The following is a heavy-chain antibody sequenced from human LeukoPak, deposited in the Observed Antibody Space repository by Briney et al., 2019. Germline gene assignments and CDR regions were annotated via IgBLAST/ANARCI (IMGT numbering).Heavy chain of an antibody. D-gene: IGHD6-13*01. CDR2: ISAYNGNT. CDR1: GGTFSSYA. CDR3: ARRRVAAAPIDY. Sequence: ASVKVSCKASGGTFSSYAISWVRQAPGQGLEWMGWISAYNGNTNYAQKLQGRATMTTDTSTSTAYMELRSLRSDDTAVYYCARRRVAAAPIDYWGQGTLVTVSS. J-gene: IGHJ4*02. V-gene: IGHV1-18*01.